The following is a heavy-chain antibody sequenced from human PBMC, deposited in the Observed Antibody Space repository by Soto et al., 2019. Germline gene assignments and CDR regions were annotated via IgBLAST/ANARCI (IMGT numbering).Heavy chain of an antibody. CDR1: GYTFNSYA. J-gene: IGHJ5*01. CDR2: INAGNGNT. Sequence: ASVKVSCKASGYTFNSYAMNWVRQAPGQRLEWMGWINAGNGNTKYSQKFQGRVTITRDTSASTAYMELSSLRSEDTAVYYCARDPGYSYGPNWMDSWGQGTLVTVSS. CDR3: ARDPGYSYGPNWMDS. D-gene: IGHD5-18*01. V-gene: IGHV1-3*01.